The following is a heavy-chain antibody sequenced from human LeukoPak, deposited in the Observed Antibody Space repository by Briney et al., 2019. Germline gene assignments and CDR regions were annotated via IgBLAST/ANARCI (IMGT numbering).Heavy chain of an antibody. CDR3: ASRPGYDFEDAFDI. Sequence: ASVKVSCKASGYTFTGYYMHWVRQAPGQGLEWMGWINPNSGGTNYAQKLQGRVTMTTGTSTSTAYMELRSLRSDDTAVYYCASRPGYDFEDAFDIWGQGTMVTVSS. J-gene: IGHJ3*02. CDR2: INPNSGGT. V-gene: IGHV1-2*02. D-gene: IGHD3-3*01. CDR1: GYTFTGYY.